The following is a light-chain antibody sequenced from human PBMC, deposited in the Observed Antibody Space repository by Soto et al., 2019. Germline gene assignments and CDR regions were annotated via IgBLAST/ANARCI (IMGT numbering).Light chain of an antibody. V-gene: IGKV3-20*01. CDR2: AAS. CDR3: QQSYRTPHT. J-gene: IGKJ2*01. CDR1: QSLSSSY. Sequence: EIVLAQSPGTLSLSPGERATLSCRASQSLSSSYLAWYQQRPGQGPRLLIYAASSRATGIPDRFSGSGSGTDFTLTINRLEPEDFATYYCQQSYRTPHTFGQGTKLETK.